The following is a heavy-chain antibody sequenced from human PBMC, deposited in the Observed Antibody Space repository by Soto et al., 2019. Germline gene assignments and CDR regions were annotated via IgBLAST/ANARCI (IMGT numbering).Heavy chain of an antibody. V-gene: IGHV1-8*01. CDR1: GYTFTSYD. CDR3: ARLGSSSANLLVDYYYYMDV. J-gene: IGHJ6*03. Sequence: ASVKVSCKASGYTFTSYDINWVRQATGQGLEWMGWMNPNRGNTGYAQKFQGRVTMTRNTSISTAYMELSSLRSEDTAVYYCARLGSSSANLLVDYYYYMDVWGKGTTVTVSS. D-gene: IGHD6-6*01. CDR2: MNPNRGNT.